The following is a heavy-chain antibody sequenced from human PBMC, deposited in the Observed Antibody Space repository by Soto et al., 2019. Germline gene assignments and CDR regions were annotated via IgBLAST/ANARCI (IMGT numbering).Heavy chain of an antibody. D-gene: IGHD1-26*01. Sequence: GGSLRLSCAASGFTFSSYWMSWVRQAPGKGLEWVANIKQDGSEKYYVDSVKGRFTISRDNGNNSVFLQMNSLKDDDTALYYCVREAISGPLDFWGQGTLVTVSS. CDR1: GFTFSSYW. CDR2: IKQDGSEK. CDR3: VREAISGPLDF. J-gene: IGHJ4*02. V-gene: IGHV3-7*01.